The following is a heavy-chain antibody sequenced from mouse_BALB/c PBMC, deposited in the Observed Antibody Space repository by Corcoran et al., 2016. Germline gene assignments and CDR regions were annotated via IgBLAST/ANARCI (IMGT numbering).Heavy chain of an antibody. V-gene: IGHV14-3*02. J-gene: IGHJ3*02. CDR2: IDPANGNT. D-gene: IGHD1-2*01. Sequence: EVQLQQSGAELVKPGASVKLSCTASGFNIKDTYMHWVKQRPEQGLEWIGRIDPANGNTKYDPKFQGKATITADTSSSTAYMELSSLTSEDSAVYYCAKGTTARWGQGTLVTVSA. CDR1: GFNIKDTY. CDR3: AKGTTAR.